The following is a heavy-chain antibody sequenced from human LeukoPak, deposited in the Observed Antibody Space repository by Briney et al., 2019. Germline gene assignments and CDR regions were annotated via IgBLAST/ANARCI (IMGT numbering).Heavy chain of an antibody. J-gene: IGHJ3*02. CDR1: GFTFDDYA. CDR3: AKDIGEMATMVAFDI. Sequence: PGRSLRLSCAASGFTFDDYAMHWVRQAPGKGLEWVSGISWNSGSIGYADSVKGRFTISRDNAKNSLYLQMNSLRAEDMALYYCAKDIGEMATMVAFDIWGQGTMVTVSS. CDR2: ISWNSGSI. V-gene: IGHV3-9*03. D-gene: IGHD5-24*01.